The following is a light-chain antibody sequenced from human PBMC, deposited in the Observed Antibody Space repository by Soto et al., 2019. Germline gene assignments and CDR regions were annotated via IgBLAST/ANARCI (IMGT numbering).Light chain of an antibody. V-gene: IGKV1-9*01. CDR2: AAS. J-gene: IGKJ1*01. CDR1: QGISSY. Sequence: DIQLTQSPSFLSASVGDGDTITWRASQGISSYLAWYQQKLGKAPKLLIYAASTLQSGVPSRFSGSGSGTEFTLTISSLQPEDFATYYCQQLNSYPRTFGQGTKVEIK. CDR3: QQLNSYPRT.